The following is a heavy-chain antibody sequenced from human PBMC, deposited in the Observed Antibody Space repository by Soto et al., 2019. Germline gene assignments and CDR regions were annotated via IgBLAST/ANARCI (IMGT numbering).Heavy chain of an antibody. CDR1: GDSISSGGYY. D-gene: IGHD6-13*01. V-gene: IGHV4-31*03. Sequence: SETLSLTCTGSGDSISSGGYYWSCIRQHPGKGLEWIGYIYYSGSTYYNPSLKSRVTISVDTSKNQFSLKLSSVTAADTAVYYCARERSSSWYISWFDPWGQGTLVTVSS. CDR2: IYYSGST. CDR3: ARERSSSWYISWFDP. J-gene: IGHJ5*02.